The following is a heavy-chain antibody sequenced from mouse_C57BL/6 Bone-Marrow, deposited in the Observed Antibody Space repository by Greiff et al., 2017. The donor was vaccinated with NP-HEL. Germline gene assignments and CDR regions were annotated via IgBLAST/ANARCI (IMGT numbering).Heavy chain of an antibody. CDR3: AANWPHYYAIDY. CDR1: GYTFTSYW. D-gene: IGHD4-1*01. CDR2: IHPNSGST. Sequence: VQLQQPGAELVKPGASVKLSCKASGYTFTSYWMHWVKQRPGQGLEWIGMIHPNSGSTNYNEKFKSKATLTVDKSSSTAYMQLSSLTSEDSAVYYCAANWPHYYAIDYWGQGTSVTVSS. J-gene: IGHJ4*01. V-gene: IGHV1-64*01.